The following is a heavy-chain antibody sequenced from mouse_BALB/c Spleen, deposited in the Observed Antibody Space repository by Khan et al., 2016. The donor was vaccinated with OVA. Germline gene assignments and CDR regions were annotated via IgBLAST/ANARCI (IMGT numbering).Heavy chain of an antibody. CDR2: INSNTGEA. J-gene: IGHJ4*01. Sequence: QIQLVQSGPELKKPGETVKISCKASGYTFTNYGMNWVKQAPGKGLKWMGWINSNTGEATYADDFKGRFAFSLEPSASTAYLQIKNLKKEDTATYFCVRGGRRAMDYWGQGTSVTVSS. D-gene: IGHD3-3*01. V-gene: IGHV9-3-1*01. CDR3: VRGGRRAMDY. CDR1: GYTFTNYG.